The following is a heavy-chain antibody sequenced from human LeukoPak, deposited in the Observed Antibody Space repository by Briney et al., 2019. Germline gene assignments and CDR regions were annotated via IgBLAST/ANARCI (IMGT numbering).Heavy chain of an antibody. D-gene: IGHD6-19*01. J-gene: IGHJ5*02. Sequence: GGSLRLSCAASGFTFSNARMSWVRQAPGKGLEWVGRIKSKTDGGTTDYAAPVKGRFTISRDDSKNTLYLQMNSLKTEDTAVYYCAREGGNGWYSGWFDPWGQGILVTVSS. V-gene: IGHV3-15*01. CDR1: GFTFSNAR. CDR2: IKSKTDGGTT. CDR3: AREGGNGWYSGWFDP.